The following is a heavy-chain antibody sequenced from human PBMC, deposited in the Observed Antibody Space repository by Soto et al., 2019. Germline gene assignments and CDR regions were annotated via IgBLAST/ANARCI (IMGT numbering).Heavy chain of an antibody. J-gene: IGHJ6*02. V-gene: IGHV3-30-3*01. CDR2: ISYDGSNK. D-gene: IGHD2-15*01. CDR3: ARDRAECSGGSCYGYYYYYGMDV. Sequence: GGSLRLSCAASGFTFSSYAMHWVRQAPGKGLEWVAVISYDGSNKYYADSVKGRFTISRDNSKNTLYLQMNSLRAEDTAVYYCARDRAECSGGSCYGYYYYYGMDVWGQGTTVTVSS. CDR1: GFTFSSYA.